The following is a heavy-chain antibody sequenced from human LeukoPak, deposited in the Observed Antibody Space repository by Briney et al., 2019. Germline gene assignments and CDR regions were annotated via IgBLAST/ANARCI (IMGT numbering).Heavy chain of an antibody. D-gene: IGHD5-12*01. CDR3: ARWVATMNYYFDY. CDR2: IIPIFGTA. J-gene: IGHJ4*02. V-gene: IGHV1-69*13. Sequence: ASVKVSCKASGGTFSSYAISWVRQAPGQGLEWMGGIIPIFGTANYAQKYQGRVTITADESTSTAYMELSSLRSEDTAVYYCARWVATMNYYFDYWGQGTLVTVSS. CDR1: GGTFSSYA.